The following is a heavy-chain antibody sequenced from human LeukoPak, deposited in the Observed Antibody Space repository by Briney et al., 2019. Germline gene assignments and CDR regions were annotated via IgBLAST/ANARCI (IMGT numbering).Heavy chain of an antibody. D-gene: IGHD5-18*01. CDR2: ISSSSSYI. Sequence: GGSLRLSCAASGFTFSSYSMNWVRQAPGKGLEWVSSISSSSSYIYYADSVKGRFTISRDNSKNTLYLQMNSLRAEDTAVYYCAKDIQLWTNYFDYWGQGTLVTVSS. V-gene: IGHV3-21*04. CDR1: GFTFSSYS. J-gene: IGHJ4*02. CDR3: AKDIQLWTNYFDY.